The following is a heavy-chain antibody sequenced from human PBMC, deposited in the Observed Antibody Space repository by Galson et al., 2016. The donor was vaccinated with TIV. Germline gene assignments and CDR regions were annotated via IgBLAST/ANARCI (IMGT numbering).Heavy chain of an antibody. CDR3: AKNSRSDASMDYYYYHGMDV. Sequence: SLRLSCAVSGFTFDDYPMHWVRQAPGKGLEWVSGINWKGNSVDYADSVRGRFTISRDNAKNSLYLQMNSLRPEDTALYYCAKNSRSDASMDYYYYHGMDVWGRGTTVIVSS. V-gene: IGHV3-9*01. J-gene: IGHJ6*02. CDR1: GFTFDDYP. CDR2: INWKGNSV. D-gene: IGHD5-18*01.